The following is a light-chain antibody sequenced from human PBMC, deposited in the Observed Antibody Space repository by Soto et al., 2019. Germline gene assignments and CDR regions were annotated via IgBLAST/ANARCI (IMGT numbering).Light chain of an antibody. V-gene: IGLV2-14*01. CDR2: EVS. Sequence: QSVLTQPASVSGSPGQSITISCSGTSSDVGGYNYVSWYQQNPGKAPKLIIYEVSNRPSGVSNRFSGSKSGNTASLTISGLQAEDEADYYCISYSASSSYYVFGSGTKGTVL. CDR3: ISYSASSSYYV. J-gene: IGLJ1*01. CDR1: SSDVGGYNY.